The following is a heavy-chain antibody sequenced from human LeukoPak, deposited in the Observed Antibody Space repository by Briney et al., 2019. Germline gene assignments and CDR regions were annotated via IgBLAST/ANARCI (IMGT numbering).Heavy chain of an antibody. CDR3: ARGVSDGSYFAY. J-gene: IGHJ4*02. Sequence: PSETLSLTCAVSGGSFSGYDWHWIRQPPGKGLEWIGEINHSGRTNYNPSLKSRVTMSLDTSKNQFSLKLSSVTAADAAVYYCARGVSDGSYFAYWGQGTLVTVSS. CDR2: INHSGRT. CDR1: GGSFSGYD. V-gene: IGHV4-34*01. D-gene: IGHD1-26*01.